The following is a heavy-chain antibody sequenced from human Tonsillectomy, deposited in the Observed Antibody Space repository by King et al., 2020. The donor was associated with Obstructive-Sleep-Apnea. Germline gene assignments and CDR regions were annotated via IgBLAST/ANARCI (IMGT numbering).Heavy chain of an antibody. J-gene: IGHJ3*02. CDR3: ARGMTTVTASAFDI. CDR2: IYSGGST. Sequence: VQLVESGGGLVQPGGSLRLSCAASGFTVITNYMTWVRQAPGKGLGWVSVIYSGGSTYYADSVKGRFTISRDNSKNTLYLKMNSLRAEDTAVYYCARGMTTVTASAFDIWGQGTMVTVSS. D-gene: IGHD4-17*01. V-gene: IGHV3-66*01. CDR1: GFTVITNY.